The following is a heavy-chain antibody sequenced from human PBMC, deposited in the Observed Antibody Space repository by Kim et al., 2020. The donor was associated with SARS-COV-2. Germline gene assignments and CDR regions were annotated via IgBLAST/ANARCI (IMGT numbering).Heavy chain of an antibody. CDR3: ARELGGCKTYFDY. D-gene: IGHD6-19*01. CDR1: GFTFSSYA. Sequence: GGSLRLSCAASGFTFSSYAMHWVRQAPGKGLEWVAVISYDGSNKYYADSVKGRFTISRDNSKNTLYLQMNSLRAEDTAVYYCARELGGCKTYFDYWGQGTLVTVSS. J-gene: IGHJ4*02. V-gene: IGHV3-30*04. CDR2: ISYDGSNK.